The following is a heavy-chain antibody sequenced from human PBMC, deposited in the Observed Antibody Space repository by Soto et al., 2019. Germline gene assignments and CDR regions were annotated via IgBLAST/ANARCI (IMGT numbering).Heavy chain of an antibody. CDR3: ATMGTPATGLYFFDS. CDR2: ISYSGST. V-gene: IGHV4-30-4*01. CDR1: GGSISSGNYY. Sequence: SETLSLTCTVSGGSISSGNYYWSWIRQPPEKGLEWIGFISYSGSTYYSTSLKSRVTISVDTSKSQFSLNLSFVTAADTAVYYCATMGTPATGLYFFDSWGQGSLVTVSS. J-gene: IGHJ4*02. D-gene: IGHD2-15*01.